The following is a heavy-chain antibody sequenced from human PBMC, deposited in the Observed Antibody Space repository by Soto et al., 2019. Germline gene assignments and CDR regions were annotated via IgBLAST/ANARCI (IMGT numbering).Heavy chain of an antibody. CDR1: GGSISSGGYY. D-gene: IGHD5-12*01. V-gene: IGHV4-31*03. CDR3: ARGGSGGGYSGYDRWSRSYYYYYMDV. CDR2: IYYSGST. J-gene: IGHJ6*03. Sequence: SETLSLTCTVSGGSISSGGYYWSWIRQHPGMGLEWIGYIYYSGSTYYNPSLKSRVTISVDTSKNQFSLKLSSVTAADTAVYYCARGGSGGGYSGYDRWSRSYYYYYMDVWGKGTTVTVSS.